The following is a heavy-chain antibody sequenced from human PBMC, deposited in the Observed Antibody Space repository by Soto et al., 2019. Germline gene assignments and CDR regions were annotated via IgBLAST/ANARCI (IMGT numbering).Heavy chain of an antibody. CDR3: ARDNRYGSEYYDYYYGMDV. CDR2: IYYSGST. V-gene: IGHV4-31*03. Sequence: SETLSLTCTVSGGSISSGGYYWSWIRQHPGKGLEWIGYIYYSGSTYYNPSLKSRVTISVDTSKNQFSLKLSSVTAADTAVYYCARDNRYGSEYYDYYYGMDVWGQGTTVTVSS. D-gene: IGHD3-10*01. CDR1: GGSISSGGYY. J-gene: IGHJ6*02.